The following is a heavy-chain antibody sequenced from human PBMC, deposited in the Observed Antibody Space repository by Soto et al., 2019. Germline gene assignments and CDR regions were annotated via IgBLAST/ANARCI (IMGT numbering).Heavy chain of an antibody. V-gene: IGHV3-23*01. CDR1: GITFGSRA. J-gene: IGHJ4*02. D-gene: IGHD3-9*01. CDR3: AKGGAAYGLLTHDY. Sequence: PGGSLRLSCVASGITFGSRAMSWVRQAPGEGLEWVSIITDTGGDTKYADSVRGRFTISRDNSRNTLSLHMNSLTAEDTAVYYCAKGGAAYGLLTHDYWGQGTRVTVSS. CDR2: ITDTGGDT.